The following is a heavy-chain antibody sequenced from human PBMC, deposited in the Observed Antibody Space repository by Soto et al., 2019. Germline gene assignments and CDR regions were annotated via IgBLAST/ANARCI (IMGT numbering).Heavy chain of an antibody. CDR1: GYTFTSYA. V-gene: IGHV1-3*01. D-gene: IGHD2-2*03. Sequence: ASVKVSCKASGYTFTSYAMHWVRQAPGQRLEWMGWINAGNGNTKYSQKFQGRVTITRDTSASTAYMELSSLRSEDTAVYYCARDPLDIVVVPAAIFGMDVWGQGTTVTVSS. CDR3: ARDPLDIVVVPAAIFGMDV. J-gene: IGHJ6*02. CDR2: INAGNGNT.